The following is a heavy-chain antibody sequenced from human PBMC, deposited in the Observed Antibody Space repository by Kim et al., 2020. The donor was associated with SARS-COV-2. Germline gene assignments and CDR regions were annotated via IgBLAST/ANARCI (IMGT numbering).Heavy chain of an antibody. Sequence: GGSLRLSCAASGFTVSSNYMSWVRQAPGKGLEWVSVIYSGGSTYYADSVKGRFTISRDNSKNTLYLQMNSLRAEDTAVYYCARDGAAGPYYYGMDVWGQGTTVTVSS. CDR1: GFTVSSNY. CDR2: IYSGGST. J-gene: IGHJ6*02. D-gene: IGHD6-13*01. V-gene: IGHV3-53*01. CDR3: ARDGAAGPYYYGMDV.